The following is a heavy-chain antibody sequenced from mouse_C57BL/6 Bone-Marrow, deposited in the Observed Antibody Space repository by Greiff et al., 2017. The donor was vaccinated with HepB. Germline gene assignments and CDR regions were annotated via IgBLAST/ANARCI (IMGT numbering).Heavy chain of an antibody. J-gene: IGHJ3*01. D-gene: IGHD1-1*01. CDR2: ISNGGGST. V-gene: IGHV5-12*01. CDR1: GFTFSDYY. Sequence: EVQLVESGGGLVQPGGSLKLSCAASGFTFSDYYMYWVRQTPEKRLEWVAYISNGGGSTYYPDTVKGRFTISRDNAKNTLYLQMSSLKSADTAMYYCARQDYYFFGVFAYWGQGTLVTVSA. CDR3: ARQDYYFFGVFAY.